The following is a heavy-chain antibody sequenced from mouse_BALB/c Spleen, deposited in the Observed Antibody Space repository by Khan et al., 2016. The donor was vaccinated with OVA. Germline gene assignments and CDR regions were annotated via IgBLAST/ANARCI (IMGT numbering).Heavy chain of an antibody. V-gene: IGHV14-3*02. Sequence: VQLKESGAELVKPAPSVKLSCTASGFYFTNTYMHWVKQRPEQGLEWIGRIDPANGNTKYDPNFQGLATITDDTTSNTAYLQISSLTSEDTAYYYCARIDAWGQGTTLTVSS. CDR3: ARIDA. J-gene: IGHJ2*01. CDR1: GFYFTNTY. CDR2: IDPANGNT.